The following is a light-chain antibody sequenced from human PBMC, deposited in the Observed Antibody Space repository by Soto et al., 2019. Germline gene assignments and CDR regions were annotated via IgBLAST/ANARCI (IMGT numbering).Light chain of an antibody. CDR3: QQYNFWPT. CDR1: QRIGSN. J-gene: IGKJ1*01. Sequence: EIVMTQSPATLSVSPGETATLSCRASQRIGSNLAWYQQKPGQAPSLLIYGASPRATGVPDRFRGSGSGTEFTLTISSLQSEDIAVYYCQQYNFWPTFGQGTKVEIK. V-gene: IGKV3-15*01. CDR2: GAS.